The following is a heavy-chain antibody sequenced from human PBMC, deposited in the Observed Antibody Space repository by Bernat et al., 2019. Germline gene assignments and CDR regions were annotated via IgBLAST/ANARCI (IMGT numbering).Heavy chain of an antibody. J-gene: IGHJ5*02. D-gene: IGHD6-6*01. V-gene: IGHV3-23*01. CDR3: AKEVSSSRWFDP. Sequence: EVQLLESGGGLVQPGGSLRLSCAASGFTFSSYAMSWVRQAPGKGLEWVSAISGRGGSTYYSDSVKGRFTISRDNSKNTLYLQMNSLRAEDTAVYYCAKEVSSSRWFDPWGQGTLVTVSS. CDR1: GFTFSSYA. CDR2: ISGRGGST.